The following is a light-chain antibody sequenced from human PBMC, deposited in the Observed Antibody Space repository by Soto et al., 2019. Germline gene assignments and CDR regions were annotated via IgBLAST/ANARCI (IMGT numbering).Light chain of an antibody. J-gene: IGKJ4*01. Sequence: EIVLTQSPDTLSLAPGERATLSCRASQSVSSYLAWYHQKPGQAPRLLIYDASNRATGIPARFSGSGSGTDFTLTISSLEPEDFAVYYCQQRSNWPRTFGGGTKVEIK. CDR3: QQRSNWPRT. CDR2: DAS. CDR1: QSVSSY. V-gene: IGKV3-11*01.